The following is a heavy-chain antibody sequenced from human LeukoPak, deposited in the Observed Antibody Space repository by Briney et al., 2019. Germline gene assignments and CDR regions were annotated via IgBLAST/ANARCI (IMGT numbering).Heavy chain of an antibody. Sequence: SETLSLTCTVSGGSISSYYWSWIRQPPGKGLEWIGYIYYSGSTNYNPSLKSRVTISVDTSKNQFSLKLSSVTAADTAVYYCAREKGSETYPDYWGQGTLVTVSS. D-gene: IGHD3-10*01. V-gene: IGHV4-59*01. CDR3: AREKGSETYPDY. CDR2: IYYSGST. CDR1: GGSISSYY. J-gene: IGHJ4*02.